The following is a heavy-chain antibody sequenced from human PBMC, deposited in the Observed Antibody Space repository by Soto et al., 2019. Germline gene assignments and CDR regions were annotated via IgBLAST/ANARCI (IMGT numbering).Heavy chain of an antibody. V-gene: IGHV4-59*01. CDR2: IYYSGST. CDR3: ARVEGTAGRADY. D-gene: IGHD1-1*01. Sequence: PSETLSLTCTVSGGSISSYYWSWIRQPPGKGLEWIGYIYYSGSTNYNPSLKSRVTISVDTSKNQFSLKLSSVTAADTAVYYCARVEGTAGRADYWGQGTLVTVSS. CDR1: GGSISSYY. J-gene: IGHJ4*02.